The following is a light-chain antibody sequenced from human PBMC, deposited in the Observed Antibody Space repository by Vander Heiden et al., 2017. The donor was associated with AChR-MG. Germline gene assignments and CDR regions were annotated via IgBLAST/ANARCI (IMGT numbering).Light chain of an antibody. Sequence: YELTQPPSVSVSPEQTDSIAGSGVKLGEKQDCWKQQKPGQSAVLIIYQDNKRPTGIPERFSGSNSGNTATLTISGTQAMDEADYYCQAWDSSTAVFGGGTKLTVL. V-gene: IGLV3-1*01. CDR3: QAWDSSTAV. CDR1: KLGEKQ. J-gene: IGLJ2*01. CDR2: QDN.